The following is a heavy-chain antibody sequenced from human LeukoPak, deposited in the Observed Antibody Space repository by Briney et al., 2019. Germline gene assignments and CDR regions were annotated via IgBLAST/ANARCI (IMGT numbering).Heavy chain of an antibody. CDR2: INTSGSTR. D-gene: IGHD6-13*01. Sequence: GGSLRLSCAASGFTFSSYEMNWVRQAPGKGLEWVSYINTSGSTRYYADSAKGRFTISRDNAKNSLYLQMNSLRAEDTAVYYCARIRGIAAAGSVNDYWGQGTLVTVSS. CDR1: GFTFSSYE. CDR3: ARIRGIAAAGSVNDY. J-gene: IGHJ4*02. V-gene: IGHV3-48*03.